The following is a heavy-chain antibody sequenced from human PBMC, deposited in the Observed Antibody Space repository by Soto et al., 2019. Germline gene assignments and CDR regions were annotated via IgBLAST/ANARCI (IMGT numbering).Heavy chain of an antibody. D-gene: IGHD1-26*01. CDR1: GFTFSSYG. CDR3: AKEGCSGSYPQVAFEI. Sequence: GGSLRLSCAASGFTFSSYGMHWVRQAPGKGLEWVAVISYDGSNKYYADSVKGRFTISRDNSKNTLYLQMNSLRAEDTAVYYCAKEGCSGSYPQVAFEIWGQGTMVTVSS. J-gene: IGHJ3*02. CDR2: ISYDGSNK. V-gene: IGHV3-30*18.